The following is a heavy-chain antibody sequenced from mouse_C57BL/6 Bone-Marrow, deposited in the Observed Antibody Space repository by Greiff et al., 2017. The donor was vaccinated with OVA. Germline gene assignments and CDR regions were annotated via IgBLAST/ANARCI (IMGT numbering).Heavy chain of an antibody. J-gene: IGHJ4*01. V-gene: IGHV14-4*01. Sequence: VQLKQSGAELVRPGASVKLSCTASGFTIKDDYMHWVKQRPEQGLEWIGWIDPENGDTEYASKFQGKATITADTSSNTAYLHLSSLTSEDTAIYYCTTSPMDYWGQGTSVTVSA. CDR3: TTSPMDY. CDR2: IDPENGDT. CDR1: GFTIKDDY.